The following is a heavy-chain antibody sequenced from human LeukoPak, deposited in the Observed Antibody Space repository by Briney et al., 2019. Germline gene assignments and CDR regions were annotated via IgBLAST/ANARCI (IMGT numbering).Heavy chain of an antibody. CDR3: ARSSVSDYLFDY. J-gene: IGHJ4*02. CDR2: IYYSGST. Sequence: PSETLSLTCTVSGGSISSYYWSWIRQPPGKGLEWIGYIYYSGSTNYNPSLKSRVTISVDTSKNQFSLKLSPVTAADTAVYYCARSSVSDYLFDYWGQGTLVTVSS. CDR1: GGSISSYY. D-gene: IGHD4-11*01. V-gene: IGHV4-59*01.